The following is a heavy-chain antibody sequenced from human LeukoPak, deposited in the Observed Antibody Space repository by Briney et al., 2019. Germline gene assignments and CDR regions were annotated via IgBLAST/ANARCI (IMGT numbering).Heavy chain of an antibody. CDR1: GFTFSNAW. CDR3: VKDRDFWSGLDV. V-gene: IGHV3-74*03. J-gene: IGHJ6*02. D-gene: IGHD3-3*01. CDR2: ISWQSRTR. Sequence: DPGGSLRLSCATSGFTFSNAWMNWVRQAPGKGLEWVSGISWQSRTRKYADSVRGRFTISRDNAKNSLYLQMNSLKLEDTALYYCVKDRDFWSGLDVWGQGTMVTVS.